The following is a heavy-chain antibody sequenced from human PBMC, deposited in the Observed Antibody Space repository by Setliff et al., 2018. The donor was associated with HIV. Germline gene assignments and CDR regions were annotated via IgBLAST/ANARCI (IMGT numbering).Heavy chain of an antibody. J-gene: IGHJ4*02. CDR1: GYTFSSYA. CDR3: GRQFSNSLDH. D-gene: IGHD7-27*01. V-gene: IGHV1-18*01. CDR2: INTRSGNT. Sequence: ASVKVSCKASGYTFSSYALNWVRQAPGQGLEWMGWINTRSGNTNYAQKFHGRVTMTTDTSISTAYLELTGRTSDDSAMYYCGRQFSNSLDHWGQGTLVTVSS.